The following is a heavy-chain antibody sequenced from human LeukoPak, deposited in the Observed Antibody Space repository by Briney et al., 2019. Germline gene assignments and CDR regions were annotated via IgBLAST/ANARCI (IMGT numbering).Heavy chain of an antibody. CDR1: GGSISSGAYY. CDR2: IYYSGST. CDR3: ARDCSSNSCYGRGAFGI. Sequence: KSSETLSLTCTVSGGSISSGAYYWSWIRQPPGKGLEWIGYIYYSGSTYYNPSLKSRVTISVDTSKNQFSLKLSSVTAADTAVYYCARDCSSNSCYGRGAFGIWGQGTMVTVSS. D-gene: IGHD2-2*01. V-gene: IGHV4-30-4*01. J-gene: IGHJ3*02.